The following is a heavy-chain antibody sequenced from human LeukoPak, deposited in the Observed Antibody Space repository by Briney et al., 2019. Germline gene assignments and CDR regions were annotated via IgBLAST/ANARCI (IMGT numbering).Heavy chain of an antibody. Sequence: GGSLRLSCAASGFTFSSYATSWVRQAPGKGLEWVSAISGSGGSTYYADSVKGRFTISRDNSKNTLYLQMNSLRAEDTAVYYCAKDPRGSYYPHNYFDYWGQGTLVTVSS. V-gene: IGHV3-23*01. CDR1: GFTFSSYA. J-gene: IGHJ4*02. CDR3: AKDPRGSYYPHNYFDY. D-gene: IGHD1-26*01. CDR2: ISGSGGST.